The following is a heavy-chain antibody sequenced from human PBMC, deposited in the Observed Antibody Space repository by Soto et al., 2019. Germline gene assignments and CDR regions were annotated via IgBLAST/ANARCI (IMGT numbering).Heavy chain of an antibody. J-gene: IGHJ6*02. V-gene: IGHV4-59*01. D-gene: IGHD4-4*01. CDR2: IYYSGST. CDR3: ARTDYKSYYYYGMDV. CDR1: GGSISSYY. Sequence: SETLSLTCTVSGGSISSYYWSWIRQPPGKGLEWIGYIYYSGSTNYNPSLKSRVTISVDTSKNQFSLKLSSVTAADTAVYYCARTDYKSYYYYGMDVWGQGTTVTVSS.